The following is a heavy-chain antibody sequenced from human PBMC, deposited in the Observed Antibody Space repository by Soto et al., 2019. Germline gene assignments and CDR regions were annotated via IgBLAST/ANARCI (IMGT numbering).Heavy chain of an antibody. V-gene: IGHV1-18*01. Sequence: ASVKVSCKTSGYNFNTYGIIWVRQAPGQGLEWMGWISGYNGYTKYTESLEDRVTLSTDTSTSTAYLELRSLRSGDTALYFCARDRDYSDADADMDYWGQGTLVTVSS. CDR1: GYNFNTYG. CDR3: ARDRDYSDADADMDY. J-gene: IGHJ4*02. D-gene: IGHD3-22*01. CDR2: ISGYNGYT.